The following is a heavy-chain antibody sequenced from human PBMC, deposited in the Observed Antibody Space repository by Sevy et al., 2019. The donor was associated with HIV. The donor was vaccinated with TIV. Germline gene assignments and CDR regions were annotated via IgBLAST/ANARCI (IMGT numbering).Heavy chain of an antibody. V-gene: IGHV3-23*01. Sequence: GESLNISCSASEFTFSSYAMSWVRQAPGKGLEWVSSISGSGRFTYYADFVEGRFLISRDNSKNTLSVQMNSLRAEDTAVYYCAKGFCSGATCPRYYYYYGMDVWGQGTTVTVSS. CDR3: AKGFCSGATCPRYYYYYGMDV. D-gene: IGHD2-15*01. J-gene: IGHJ6*02. CDR1: EFTFSSYA. CDR2: ISGSGRFT.